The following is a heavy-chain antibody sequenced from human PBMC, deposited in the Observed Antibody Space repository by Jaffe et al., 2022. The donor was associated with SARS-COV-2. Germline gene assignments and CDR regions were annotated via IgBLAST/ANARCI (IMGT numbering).Heavy chain of an antibody. CDR3: ARVTGLYSSGWYWGY. J-gene: IGHJ4*02. D-gene: IGHD6-19*01. CDR2: IKQDGSEK. V-gene: IGHV3-7*01. Sequence: EVQLVESGGGLVQPGGSLRLSCAASGFTFSSYWMSWVRQAPGKGLEWVANIKQDGSEKYYVDSVKGRFTISRDNAKNSLYLQMNSLRAEDTAVYYCARVTGLYSSGWYWGYWGQGTLVTVSS. CDR1: GFTFSSYW.